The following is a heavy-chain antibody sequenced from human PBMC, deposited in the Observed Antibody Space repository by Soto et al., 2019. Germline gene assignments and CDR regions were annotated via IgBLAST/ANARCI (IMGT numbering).Heavy chain of an antibody. V-gene: IGHV4-39*01. CDR2: IYYSGST. D-gene: IGHD3-10*01. CDR3: ARRDYYGSGSYVEFDY. CDR1: GGSISSSSYY. J-gene: IGHJ4*02. Sequence: SXTLSLTCTVSGGSISSSSYYWCWIRQPPGKGLEWIGSIYYSGSTYYNPSLKSRVTISVDTSKNQFSLKLSSVTAADTAVYYCARRDYYGSGSYVEFDYWGQGTLVTVSS.